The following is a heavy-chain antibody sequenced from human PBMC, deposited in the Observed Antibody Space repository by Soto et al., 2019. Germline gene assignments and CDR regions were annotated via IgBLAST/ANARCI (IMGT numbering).Heavy chain of an antibody. J-gene: IGHJ6*02. D-gene: IGHD3-3*01. Sequence: SETLSLTCAVYGGSFSGYYWSWIRQPPGKGLEWIGEINHSGSTNYNPSLKSRVTISVDTSKNQFSLKLSSVTAADTAAYYCARAPVLRFLEWLFKDGMDVWGQGTTVTVSS. CDR3: ARAPVLRFLEWLFKDGMDV. CDR2: INHSGST. CDR1: GGSFSGYY. V-gene: IGHV4-34*01.